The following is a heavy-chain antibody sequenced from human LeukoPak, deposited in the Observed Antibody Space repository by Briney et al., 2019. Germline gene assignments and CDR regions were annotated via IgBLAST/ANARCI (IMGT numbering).Heavy chain of an antibody. CDR3: VRDTRYDMDV. CDR2: VYTSGTA. V-gene: IGHV4-61*02. Sequence: PSEALSLTCTVSGASISSGNYYWSWIRQPAGKGLEWIGRVYTSGTATYNPSLKSRVTISVDTSRNQFCLRLNSVTAADTALYYCVRDTRYDMDVWGKGTTVTVSS. CDR1: GASISSGNYY. J-gene: IGHJ6*03.